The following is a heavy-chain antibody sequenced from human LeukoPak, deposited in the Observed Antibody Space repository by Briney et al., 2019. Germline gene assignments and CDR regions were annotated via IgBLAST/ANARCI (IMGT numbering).Heavy chain of an antibody. CDR1: GYTFTGYY. CDR3: ARVDSGSYSGSLDY. Sequence: GASVKVSCKASGYTFTGYYMHWVRQAPGQGLEWMGWINPNSGGTDYAQKFQGRVTMTRDTSISTVYMELSRLRSDDTAVYYCARVDSGSYSGSLDYWGQGTLVTVSS. J-gene: IGHJ4*02. D-gene: IGHD1-26*01. CDR2: INPNSGGT. V-gene: IGHV1-2*02.